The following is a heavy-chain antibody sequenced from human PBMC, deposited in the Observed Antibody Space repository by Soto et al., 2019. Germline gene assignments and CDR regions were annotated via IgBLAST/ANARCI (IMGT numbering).Heavy chain of an antibody. CDR1: GFTFTRYS. CDR3: ARGPEGDRSGNYGLSV. D-gene: IGHD3-22*01. CDR2: IKNDGSGT. V-gene: IGHV3-74*02. Sequence: EVQLVESGGGLVKPGGSLRLSCAASGFTFTRYSMNWVRQAPGKGLEWVSRIKNDGSGTSYADSVIGRFTISRDNAKNTLYLQMNSLRVDDTAVYYCARGPEGDRSGNYGLSVWGQGTTVIVSS. J-gene: IGHJ6*02.